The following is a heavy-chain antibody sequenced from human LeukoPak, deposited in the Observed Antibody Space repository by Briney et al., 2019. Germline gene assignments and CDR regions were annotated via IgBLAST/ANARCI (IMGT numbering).Heavy chain of an antibody. CDR1: GYSISSGYY. V-gene: IGHV4-38-2*02. CDR2: IYHSGTT. CDR3: ARDPKLTGVFDY. Sequence: PSETLSLTCSVSGYSISSGYYWGWIRQPPGKGLEWIGSIYHSGTTYYNPSLKSRVTISVDTSKNQFSLKLRSVTAADTAVYYCARDPKLTGVFDYWGQGTLVTVPS. D-gene: IGHD7-27*01. J-gene: IGHJ4*02.